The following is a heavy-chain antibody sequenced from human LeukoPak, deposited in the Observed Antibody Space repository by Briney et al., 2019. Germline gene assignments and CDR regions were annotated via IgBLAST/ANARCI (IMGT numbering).Heavy chain of an antibody. CDR2: ISGSGGST. D-gene: IGHD1-7*01. Sequence: GGSLRLSCAASGFTFLNYWMHWARQAPGKGLEWVSAISGSGGSTYYADSVKGRFTISRDNSKNTLYLQMNSLRAEDTAVYYCAKDRWYNWNFHNYWGQGTLVTVSS. CDR3: AKDRWYNWNFHNY. V-gene: IGHV3-23*01. J-gene: IGHJ4*02. CDR1: GFTFLNYW.